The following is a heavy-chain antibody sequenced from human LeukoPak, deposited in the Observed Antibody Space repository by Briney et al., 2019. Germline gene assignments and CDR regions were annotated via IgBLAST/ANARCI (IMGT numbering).Heavy chain of an antibody. CDR2: ISYDGSNR. V-gene: IGHV3-30*18. CDR1: GYTFTGYY. J-gene: IGHJ4*02. CDR3: AKVRGPGEVSGWYYFDS. D-gene: IGHD6-19*01. Sequence: SCKASGYTFTGYYMHWVRQAPGKGLEWEAFISYDGSNRYYVDSVKGRFTISRDNSKNTLYLQMNSLRPEDTAVYYCAKVRGPGEVSGWYYFDSWGQGTLVTVSS.